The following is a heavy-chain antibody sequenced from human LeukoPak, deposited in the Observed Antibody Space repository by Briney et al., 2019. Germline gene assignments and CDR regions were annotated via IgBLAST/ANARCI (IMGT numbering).Heavy chain of an antibody. J-gene: IGHJ5*02. CDR3: ARESYREYCSSTSCYYNWFDP. V-gene: IGHV1-2*02. Sequence: ASVKLSCKASGYTFTGYYMHWVRQAPGQGLEWMGWINPNSGGTNYAQKFQGRVTMTRDTPIRTAYMELSRLRSDDTAVYYCARESYREYCSSTSCYYNWFDPWGQGTLVTVSS. D-gene: IGHD2-2*01. CDR2: INPNSGGT. CDR1: GYTFTGYY.